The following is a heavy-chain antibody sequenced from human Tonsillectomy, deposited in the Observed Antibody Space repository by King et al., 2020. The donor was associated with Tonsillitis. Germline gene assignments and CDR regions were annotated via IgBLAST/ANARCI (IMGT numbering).Heavy chain of an antibody. CDR2: IYWDDDK. CDR3: AHITSLLWFGEFDY. J-gene: IGHJ4*02. CDR1: GFSLSTSGVG. V-gene: IGHV2-5*02. D-gene: IGHD3-10*01. Sequence: TLKESGPTLVKPTQTLTLTCTFSGFSLSTSGVGVGWIRQPPGKALEWLALIYWDDDKRYSPSLKSRLTITKDTSKNQVVLTMTNMDPVDTATYHCAHITSLLWFGEFDYWGQGTLVTVSS.